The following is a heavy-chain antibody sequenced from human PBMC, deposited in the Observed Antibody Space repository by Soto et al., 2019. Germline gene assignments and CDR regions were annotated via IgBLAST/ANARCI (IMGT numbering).Heavy chain of an antibody. CDR1: GFTFSSYS. CDR3: ARVFIRDQQQLFLFDY. V-gene: IGHV3-21*01. J-gene: IGHJ4*02. CDR2: ISSSSTYI. Sequence: TGGSLRLSCAASGFTFSSYSMNWVRQAPGKGLEWVSSISSSSTYIYYADSLKGRFTISRDNAKNSLYLQMNSLRAEDTAVYYCARVFIRDQQQLFLFDYWGQGALVTVSS. D-gene: IGHD6-13*01.